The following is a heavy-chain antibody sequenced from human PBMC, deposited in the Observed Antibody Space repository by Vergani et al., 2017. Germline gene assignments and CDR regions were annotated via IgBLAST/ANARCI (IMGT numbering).Heavy chain of an antibody. CDR2: NIPIFGTT. CDR1: GGTFSSNS. CDR3: ATAYYYDSSKDY. D-gene: IGHD3-22*01. V-gene: IGHV1-69*13. J-gene: IGHJ4*02. Sequence: QGQLAQSGAEVKKPGSSVKVSCKASGGTFSSNSISWVRQAPGQGLEWMGRNIPIFGTTSYAQKFQGRVTILADESTSTAYMELSSLRSEDTAVYYCATAYYYDSSKDYWGQGTLVTVSS.